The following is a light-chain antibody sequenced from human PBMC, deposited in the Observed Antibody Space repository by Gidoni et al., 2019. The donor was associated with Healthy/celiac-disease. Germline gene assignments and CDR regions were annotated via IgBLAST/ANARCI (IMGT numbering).Light chain of an antibody. Sequence: AIHMTQSPSSLSASVGDRVTITCRASQGIRNDLGWYQQKPGKAPKLLIYAASSLQSGVPSRFSGSGSGTDFTLTISSLQPDDFATYYCLQDYNYPLTFGGGTKVEIK. CDR1: QGIRND. CDR3: LQDYNYPLT. J-gene: IGKJ4*02. V-gene: IGKV1-6*01. CDR2: AAS.